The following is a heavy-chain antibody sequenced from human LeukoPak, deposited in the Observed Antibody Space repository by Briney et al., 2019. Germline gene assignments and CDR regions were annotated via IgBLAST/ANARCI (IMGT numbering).Heavy chain of an antibody. D-gene: IGHD6-19*01. CDR2: IHPGDSDT. CDR1: GYSFTSYW. J-gene: IGHJ4*02. V-gene: IGHV5-51*01. CDR3: ARPGYSSGWAVDY. Sequence: GESLKISCKGSGYSFTSYWIGWVRPLPGKGLEWMGIIHPGDSDTRYSPSFQGQVTISADKSISTAYLQWSSLKASDTAMYYCARPGYSSGWAVDYWGQGTLVTVSS.